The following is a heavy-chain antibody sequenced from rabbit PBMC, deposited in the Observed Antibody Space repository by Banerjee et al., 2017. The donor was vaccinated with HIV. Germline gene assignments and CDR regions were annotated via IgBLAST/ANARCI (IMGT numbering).Heavy chain of an antibody. Sequence: QEQLVESGGGLVQPGGSLKLSCVASGFSFSSSYWVCWVRQAPGKGLEWIGCIYTGSGSTYYATWAKGRFTISKTSSTTVTLQMTSLTAADTATYFCARDDYGDSYYFGLWGPGTLVTVS. CDR3: ARDDYGDSYYFGL. CDR2: IYTGSGST. J-gene: IGHJ4*01. V-gene: IGHV1S45*01. D-gene: IGHD2-1*01. CDR1: GFSFSSSYW.